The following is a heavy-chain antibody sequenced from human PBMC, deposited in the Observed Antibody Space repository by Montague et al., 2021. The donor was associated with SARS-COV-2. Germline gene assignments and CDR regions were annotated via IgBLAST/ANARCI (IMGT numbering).Heavy chain of an antibody. V-gene: IGHV3-66*02. D-gene: IGHD3-10*01. J-gene: IGHJ6*02. CDR1: GLTVGTNY. CDR3: AREAGGDRGDLGPLLYHGMDV. CDR2: MFRGGAR. Sequence: SLRLSCAAAGLTVGTNYMSWVRRAPGKRLEWVSLMFRGGARYYADSVKGRFIISRDDSKNTLYLQMNSLRDEDTAVYHCAREAGGDRGDLGPLLYHGMDVWGQGTTVIVSS.